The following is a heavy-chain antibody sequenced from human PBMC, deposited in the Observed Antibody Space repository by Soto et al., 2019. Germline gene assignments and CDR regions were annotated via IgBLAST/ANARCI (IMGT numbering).Heavy chain of an antibody. V-gene: IGHV1-69*13. CDR1: GGSFSIYA. CDR3: ARTPPNDYGDASFDY. CDR2: IIPIFGTA. J-gene: IGHJ4*02. Sequence: SVKVSCKSSGGSFSIYAIICVQQAPGQGLEWMGGIIPIFGTANYAQKFQGRVTITADESTSTAYMELSSLRSEDTAVYYCARTPPNDYGDASFDYWGQGTLVTVPS. D-gene: IGHD4-17*01.